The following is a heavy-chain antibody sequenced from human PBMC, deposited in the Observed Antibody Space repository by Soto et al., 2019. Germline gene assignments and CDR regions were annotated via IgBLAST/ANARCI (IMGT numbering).Heavy chain of an antibody. CDR1: GGSISSGGYY. V-gene: IGHV4-31*03. J-gene: IGHJ4*02. Sequence: SLTCTVSGGSISSGGYYWSWIRQHPGKGLEWIGYIYYSGSTYYNPSLKSRVTISVDTSKNQFSLKLSSVTAADTAVYYCARESHYYDSSGYSTRNYDYWGQGTLVTVSS. D-gene: IGHD3-22*01. CDR2: IYYSGST. CDR3: ARESHYYDSSGYSTRNYDY.